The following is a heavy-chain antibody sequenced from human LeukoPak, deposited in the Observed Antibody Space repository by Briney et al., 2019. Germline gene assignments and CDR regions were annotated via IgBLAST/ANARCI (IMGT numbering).Heavy chain of an antibody. CDR2: IYSGGST. CDR3: ARDLPGY. CDR1: EFSVGSNY. Sequence: GGSLRLSCAASEFSVGSNYMTWVRQAPGKGLEWVSLIYSGGSTYYADSVKGRFTISRDNSKNTLYLQMNSLRAEDTAVYYCARDLPGYWGQGTLVTVSS. J-gene: IGHJ4*02. V-gene: IGHV3-66*01.